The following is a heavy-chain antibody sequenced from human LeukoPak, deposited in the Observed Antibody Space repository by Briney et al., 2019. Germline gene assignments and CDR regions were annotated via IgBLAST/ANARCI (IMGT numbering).Heavy chain of an antibody. Sequence: SETLSLTCTVSGGSISSSSYYWGWIRQPPGKGLEWIGSIYYSGSTYYNPSLKSRVTISVDTSKNQFSLKLGSVTAADTAVYYCARLDSSSWYQSDPWGQGTLVTVSS. CDR2: IYYSGST. J-gene: IGHJ5*02. V-gene: IGHV4-39*01. CDR1: GGSISSSSYY. CDR3: ARLDSSSWYQSDP. D-gene: IGHD6-13*01.